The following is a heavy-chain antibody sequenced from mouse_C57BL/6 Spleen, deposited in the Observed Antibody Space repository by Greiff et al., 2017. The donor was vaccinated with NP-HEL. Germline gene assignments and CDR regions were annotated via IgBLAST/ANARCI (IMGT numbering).Heavy chain of an antibody. V-gene: IGHV2-5*01. CDR2: IWRGGST. J-gene: IGHJ1*03. Sequence: VQLQQSGPGLVQPSQSLSITCTVSGFSLTSYGVHWVRQSPGKGLEWLGVIWRGGSTDYNAAFMSRLGITKDNSKSQVFFKMNSLQADDTAIYYCAKRGDYGSSYEYFDVWGTGTTVTVSS. D-gene: IGHD1-1*01. CDR1: GFSLTSYG. CDR3: AKRGDYGSSYEYFDV.